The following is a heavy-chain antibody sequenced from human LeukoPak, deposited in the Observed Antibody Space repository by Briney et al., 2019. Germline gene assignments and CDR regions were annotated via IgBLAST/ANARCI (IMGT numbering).Heavy chain of an antibody. CDR2: VDPEDGAT. CDR3: ATNGFIENY. D-gene: IGHD3-10*01. Sequence: VASVKVSCKVSGYTLTELSMHWVRQAPGKGLEWMGRVDPEDGATLYAEKFQGRVTMTADTSTDTVYMELSGLRYEDTAVYYCATNGFIENYWGQGTLVTVSS. CDR1: GYTLTELS. V-gene: IGHV1-24*01. J-gene: IGHJ4*02.